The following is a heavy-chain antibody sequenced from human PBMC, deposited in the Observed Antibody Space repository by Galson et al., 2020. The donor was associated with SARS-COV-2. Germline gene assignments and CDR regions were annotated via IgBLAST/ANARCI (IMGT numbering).Heavy chain of an antibody. J-gene: IGHJ6*02. D-gene: IGHD3-3*01. Sequence: ETLETLSLTCTVSGGSISSTSDYWGWIRQPPGKGLEWIGSMYYRGSTYYNPSLKSRVTISVDTSKNQFSLKLSSVTAADTAVYYCARAGRITVFGVLSYGMDVWGQGTTVTVSS. CDR2: MYYRGST. V-gene: IGHV4-39*01. CDR1: GGSISSTSDY. CDR3: ARAGRITVFGVLSYGMDV.